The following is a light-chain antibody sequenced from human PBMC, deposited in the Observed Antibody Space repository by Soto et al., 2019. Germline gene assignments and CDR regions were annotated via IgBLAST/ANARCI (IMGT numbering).Light chain of an antibody. Sequence: EIVWTKSHGTLSLSPGERGTLSCRASQSVSSNLAWYQQKPGQAPRLLIYGASTRATGIPARFSGSGSGTEFTLTISSLQSEDFAVYYCQQYNNWPPITFGQGTRLENK. CDR1: QSVSSN. V-gene: IGKV3-15*01. CDR3: QQYNNWPPIT. J-gene: IGKJ5*01. CDR2: GAS.